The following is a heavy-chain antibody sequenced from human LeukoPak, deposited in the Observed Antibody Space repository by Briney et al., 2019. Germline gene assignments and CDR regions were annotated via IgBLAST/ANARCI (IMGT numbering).Heavy chain of an antibody. J-gene: IGHJ4*02. CDR1: GFSFSRNG. CDR3: AKALTMVRGVTFDY. Sequence: GGSLRLSCAASGFSFSRNGMTWVRQAPGKGLEWVSAISGSGGSTYYADSVKGRFTISRDNSKNTLYLQMNSLRAEDTAVYYCAKALTMVRGVTFDYWGQGTLVTVSS. V-gene: IGHV3-23*01. D-gene: IGHD3-10*01. CDR2: ISGSGGST.